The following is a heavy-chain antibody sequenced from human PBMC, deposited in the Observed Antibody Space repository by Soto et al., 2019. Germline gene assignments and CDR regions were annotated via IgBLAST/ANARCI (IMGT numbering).Heavy chain of an antibody. Sequence: QVQLQESGPGLVKPSDTLSLICAVSGYSISSSNWWGWIRQPPGKGLVWIGNIDYSGSAYYNPPLKMRVTMSVDTSKNQFSLTLTSVTAVDTAVYYCARGDYAKAFDIWGQGTTVTVSS. J-gene: IGHJ3*02. V-gene: IGHV4-28*03. CDR3: ARGDYAKAFDI. CDR2: IDYSGSA. CDR1: GYSISSSNW. D-gene: IGHD2-2*01.